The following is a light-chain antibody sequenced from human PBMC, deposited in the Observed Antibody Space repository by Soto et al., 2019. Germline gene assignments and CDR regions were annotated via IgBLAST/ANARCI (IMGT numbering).Light chain of an antibody. V-gene: IGKV3-15*01. CDR3: QQYNNWHALT. CDR2: GAS. CDR1: QSVSSK. Sequence: EIVMTQSPATLSGSPGERATLSCGGSQSVSSKLAWYQQKPGQAPRLLIYGASTRATGIPARFSGSGSGTEFTLTISSLKSEDFAVYYCQQYNNWHALTFGGGTKVDIK. J-gene: IGKJ4*01.